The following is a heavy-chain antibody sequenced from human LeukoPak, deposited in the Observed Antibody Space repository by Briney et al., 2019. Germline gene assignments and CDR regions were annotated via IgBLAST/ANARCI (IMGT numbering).Heavy chain of an antibody. D-gene: IGHD2-8*01. J-gene: IGHJ5*02. CDR2: IHPSGGGT. CDR3: ARDMLAVPSNWFDP. CDR1: GYTFTSYY. Sequence: ASVKVSCKASGYTFTSYYILWVRQAPGQGLEGMGVIHPSGGGTSYAQKFQRRVTMNRDTSTSTVYMDLRSLRSEDTAVYFCARDMLAVPSNWFDPWGQGTLVTVSS. V-gene: IGHV1-46*01.